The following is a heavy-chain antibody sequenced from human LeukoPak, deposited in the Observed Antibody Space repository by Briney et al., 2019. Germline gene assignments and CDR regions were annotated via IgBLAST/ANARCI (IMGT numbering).Heavy chain of an antibody. CDR2: IYYSGST. J-gene: IGHJ6*02. D-gene: IGHD1-14*01. Sequence: SETLSLTCTVSGGSISSYYWSWIRQPPGKGLEWIGYIYYSGSTNYNPSLKSRVTISVDTSKNQFSLKLSSVTAADTAVYYCARDMQGMGYYYYYGMDVWGQGTTVTVSS. V-gene: IGHV4-59*08. CDR3: ARDMQGMGYYYYYGMDV. CDR1: GGSISSYY.